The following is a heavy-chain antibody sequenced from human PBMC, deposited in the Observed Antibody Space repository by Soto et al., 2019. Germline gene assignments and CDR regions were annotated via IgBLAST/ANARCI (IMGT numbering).Heavy chain of an antibody. CDR2: IRGSACST. CDR3: AKNWDTTFSSSSH. V-gene: IGHV3-23*01. D-gene: IGHD6-6*01. CDR1: GFTFTTYA. Sequence: EVQLLESGGGLVQPGGSLRLSCAASGFTFTTYAMSWVRQAPGKGLEWVSAIRGSACSTYYADSVKGRFTISRDNSKNTLYLQMNSLRAEDTAVYYCAKNWDTTFSSSSHWGQGTLVSVSS. J-gene: IGHJ4*02.